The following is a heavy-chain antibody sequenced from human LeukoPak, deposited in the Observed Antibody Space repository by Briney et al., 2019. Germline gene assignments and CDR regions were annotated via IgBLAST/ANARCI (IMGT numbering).Heavy chain of an antibody. CDR1: GFTFSSYA. CDR3: AKSGRVFDTSGYYWFPN. D-gene: IGHD3-22*01. J-gene: IGHJ4*02. CDR2: ISGRGANT. Sequence: GGSLRLSCATSGFTFSSYAMSWVRQAPGKGLEWVSSISGRGANTHYADSVKGRFTISGDYSKNTLNLQMNSLRAEDTAVYYCAKSGRVFDTSGYYWFPNWGQGILVTVSS. V-gene: IGHV3-23*01.